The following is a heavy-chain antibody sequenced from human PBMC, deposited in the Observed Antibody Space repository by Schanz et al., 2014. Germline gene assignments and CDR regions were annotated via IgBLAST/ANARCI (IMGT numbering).Heavy chain of an antibody. CDR1: GYTFTSYG. CDR2: ISAYNGNT. J-gene: IGHJ4*02. D-gene: IGHD3-3*01. Sequence: QVQLVQSGAEAKKPGASVKVSCKASGYTFTSYGISWVRQAPGQGLEWMGWISAYNGNTKYTQKLQGRVHMTTDTSTGTVNMELRSLRSDVTAVYYGAKSAGGDLWSSYYTRFDYWGQGTLVTVSS. CDR3: AKSAGGDLWSSYYTRFDY. V-gene: IGHV1-18*01.